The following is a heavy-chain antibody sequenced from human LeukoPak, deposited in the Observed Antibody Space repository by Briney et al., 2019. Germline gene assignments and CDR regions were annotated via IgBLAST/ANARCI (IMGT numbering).Heavy chain of an antibody. CDR2: INPIFGTA. CDR1: GGTFSSYA. V-gene: IGHV1-69*06. Sequence: VNVSCMGSGGTFSSYAMRWVRQAPGQGREWIGGINPIFGTANYAQRLKGGVTITAEKSTRTDYMDVSSLRYEDTAVYYCARVSAGYCTNGVCYTARSHFDYWGQGTLVTVSS. CDR3: ARVSAGYCTNGVCYTARSHFDY. D-gene: IGHD2-8*01. J-gene: IGHJ4*02.